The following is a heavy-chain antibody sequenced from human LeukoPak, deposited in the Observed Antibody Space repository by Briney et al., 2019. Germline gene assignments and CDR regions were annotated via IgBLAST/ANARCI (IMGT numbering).Heavy chain of an antibody. J-gene: IGHJ4*02. CDR1: GYTFTDYY. V-gene: IGHV1-2*02. CDR3: ARGRDGDY. CDR2: INPKSGAT. Sequence: ASVKVSCKTSGYTFTDYYLHWVRQAPGQGLQWMGWINPKSGATNYAQNFQGRVTMTGDTPLSTAYVELSRVTPDDTAVYYCARGRDGDYWGQGTLVTVS. D-gene: IGHD5-24*01.